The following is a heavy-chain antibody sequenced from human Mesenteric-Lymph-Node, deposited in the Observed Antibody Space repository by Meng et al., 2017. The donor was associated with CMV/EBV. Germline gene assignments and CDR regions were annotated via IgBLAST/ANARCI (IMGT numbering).Heavy chain of an antibody. CDR2: IKDDGSEK. V-gene: IGHV3-7*01. D-gene: IGHD5-24*01. CDR3: ARDDGYNLFDY. Sequence: GESLKISCAASGFPFSSYWLTWVRQAPGKGLEWVANIKDDGSEKYYVDSVKGRFTISRDNAKNSLYLQMNSLRAEDTAVYYCARDDGYNLFDYWGQGTLVTVSS. J-gene: IGHJ4*02. CDR1: GFPFSSYW.